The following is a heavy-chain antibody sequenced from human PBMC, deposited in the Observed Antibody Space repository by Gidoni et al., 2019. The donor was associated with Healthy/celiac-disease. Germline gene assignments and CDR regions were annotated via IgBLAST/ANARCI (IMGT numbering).Heavy chain of an antibody. CDR2: MSGSGGRT. V-gene: IGHV3-23*01. J-gene: IGHJ3*02. CDR1: GFTFSSYA. CDR3: APSPTKWEPTGPDI. D-gene: IGHD1-26*01. Sequence: EVQLLESGGVLVQPGGSLRLSCAASGFTFSSYAMSWVRQAPGKGLEWVSAMSGSGGRTDYAESVKGRFTISRDNAKNTLYLKMNSLRAEDTAVYYCAPSPTKWEPTGPDIWGQGTMVTVSS.